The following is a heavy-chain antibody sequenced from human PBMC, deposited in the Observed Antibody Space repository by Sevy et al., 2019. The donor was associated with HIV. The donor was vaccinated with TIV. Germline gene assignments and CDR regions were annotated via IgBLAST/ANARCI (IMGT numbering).Heavy chain of an antibody. V-gene: IGHV3-30*02. CDR1: GFSLTTSD. D-gene: IGHD2-8*01. J-gene: IGHJ6*02. CDR2: VRNDGSNK. CDR3: ARGRKTTEEWLEELDYYYGLDV. Sequence: GGSLGLSCAASGFSLTTSDMHWVRQAPGKGLEWVAYVRNDGSNKYYADSVRDRFTISRDSPKNTLYLQMNSLRDEDMAIYYCARGRKTTEEWLEELDYYYGLDVWGQGTTVTVSS.